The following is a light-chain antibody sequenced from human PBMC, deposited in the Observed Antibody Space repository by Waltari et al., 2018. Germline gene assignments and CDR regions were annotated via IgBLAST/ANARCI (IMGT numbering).Light chain of an antibody. Sequence: SWNQTTPCRAPRTLIYSTDSLSSGVPDRFSGSILGNKAALTITGAQAYDESDYYYVLYMGSGMVFGGETKLTVL. CDR2: STD. J-gene: IGLJ3*02. CDR3: VLYMGSGMV. V-gene: IGLV8-61*01.